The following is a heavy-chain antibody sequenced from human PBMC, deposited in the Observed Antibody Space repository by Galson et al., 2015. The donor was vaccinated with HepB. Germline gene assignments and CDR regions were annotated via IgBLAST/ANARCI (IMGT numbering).Heavy chain of an antibody. V-gene: IGHV3-48*03. CDR2: ISSGGRTT. Sequence: SLRLSCAASGFTFSGYEMNWVRQAPGKGLEWVSCISSGGRTTYYADSVKGRFTISRDNAKNSLYLQMNSLRGEDTAVYYCARGWEDSGDYFFDYWGQGTLVTVSS. CDR1: GFTFSGYE. D-gene: IGHD4-17*01. J-gene: IGHJ4*02. CDR3: ARGWEDSGDYFFDY.